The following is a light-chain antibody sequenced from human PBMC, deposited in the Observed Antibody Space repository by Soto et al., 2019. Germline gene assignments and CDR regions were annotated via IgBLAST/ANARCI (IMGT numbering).Light chain of an antibody. J-gene: IGKJ1*01. V-gene: IGKV3-20*01. CDR3: QQYNNWPPWT. Sequence: EIALTQSPGTLSLSPGERATLSCRASQSVSSSYLAWYQQKHAQAPGLLIYGASSRATGIPDRFSSSGGGTAFTLTISSLQSEDFFVYYCQQYNNWPPWTFGQGTKVDIK. CDR1: QSVSSSY. CDR2: GAS.